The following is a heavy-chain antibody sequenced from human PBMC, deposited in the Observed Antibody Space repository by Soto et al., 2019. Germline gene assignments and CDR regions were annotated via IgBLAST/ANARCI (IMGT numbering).Heavy chain of an antibody. D-gene: IGHD5-18*01. V-gene: IGHV1-69*12. Sequence: QVQLVQSGAEVKKPGSSVKVSCKASGGTFSSYAISWVRQAPGQGLEWMGGIIPIFGTANYAQKFQGRVTITADEATSPAYMALSSLRSEDTAVYYCARYRYGYSYFDYWGQGTLVTVSS. CDR1: GGTFSSYA. CDR3: ARYRYGYSYFDY. CDR2: IIPIFGTA. J-gene: IGHJ4*02.